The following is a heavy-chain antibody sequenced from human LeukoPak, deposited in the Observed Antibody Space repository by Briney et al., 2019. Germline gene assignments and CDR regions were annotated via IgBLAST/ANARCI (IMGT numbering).Heavy chain of an antibody. CDR1: GYSFTTYW. CDR3: ARRSLHSGYDYGIDH. J-gene: IGHJ4*02. Sequence: GESLQISCKGSGYSFTTYWIAWVRQMPGKGLEWTGIIYPGDSDTKYSPSFQGQVTISADKSTSTAYLQWSSLKASDTAMYYCARRSLHSGYDYGIDHWGQGTLVTVSS. D-gene: IGHD5-12*01. V-gene: IGHV5-51*01. CDR2: IYPGDSDT.